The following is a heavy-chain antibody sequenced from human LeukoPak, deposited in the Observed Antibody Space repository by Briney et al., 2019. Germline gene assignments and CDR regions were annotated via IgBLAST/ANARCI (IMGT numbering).Heavy chain of an antibody. CDR3: ARLGIAVAGIDY. Sequence: SETLSLTCTVSGGSISSSYSWGWIRQPPGKGLEWIGNIYYSGSTYYNPSLKSRVTISVDTSKNQFSLKLSSVTAADTAVYYCARLGIAVAGIDYWGQGTLVTVSS. J-gene: IGHJ4*02. CDR1: GGSISSSYS. CDR2: IYYSGST. D-gene: IGHD6-19*01. V-gene: IGHV4-39*01.